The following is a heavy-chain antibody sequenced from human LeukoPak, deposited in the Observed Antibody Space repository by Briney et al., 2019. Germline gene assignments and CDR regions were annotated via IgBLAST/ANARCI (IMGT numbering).Heavy chain of an antibody. J-gene: IGHJ4*02. V-gene: IGHV3-21*01. Sequence: RGSLRLSCAASGFTFSSYSMNWVRQAPGKGLEWVSSISSSSSYIYYADSVKGRFTISRDNAKNSLYLQMNSLRAEDTAVYYCARDPTYYYDSRPKFFDYWGQGTLVTVSS. CDR1: GFTFSSYS. CDR3: ARDPTYYYDSRPKFFDY. D-gene: IGHD3-22*01. CDR2: ISSSSSYI.